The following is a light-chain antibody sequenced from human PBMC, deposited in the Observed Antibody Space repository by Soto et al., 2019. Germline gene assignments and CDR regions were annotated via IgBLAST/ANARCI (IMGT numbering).Light chain of an antibody. CDR1: ESLFGF. CDR3: QSYNDWPFA. V-gene: IGKV3-15*01. CDR2: GVS. Sequence: DIVLTQSPATLSVSPGDRVTLSCRASESLFGFLAWYQQKPGQAPRLLMYGVSTRATGIPARFSSGGSATDLTLPISSRQSQDSALYFCQSYNDWPFASGLGTRLEI. J-gene: IGKJ2*01.